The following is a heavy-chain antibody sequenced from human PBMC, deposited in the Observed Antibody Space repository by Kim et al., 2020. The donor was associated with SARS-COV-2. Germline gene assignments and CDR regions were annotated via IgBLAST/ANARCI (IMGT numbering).Heavy chain of an antibody. J-gene: IGHJ6*02. D-gene: IGHD6-13*01. CDR1: GYTLTELS. CDR2: FDPEDGET. CDR3: ATHAPYSSSWYYYYYGMYV. V-gene: IGHV1-24*01. Sequence: ASVKVSCKVSGYTLTELSMHWVRQAPGKGLEWMGGFDPEDGETIYAQKFQGRVTMTEDTSTDTAYMELSSLRSEDTAVYYCATHAPYSSSWYYYYYGMYVWGQGTTVTVSS.